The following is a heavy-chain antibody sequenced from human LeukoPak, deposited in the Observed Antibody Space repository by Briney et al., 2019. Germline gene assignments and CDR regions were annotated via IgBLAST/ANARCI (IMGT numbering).Heavy chain of an antibody. V-gene: IGHV4-59*02. D-gene: IGHD2-15*01. CDR1: GDSVSRPY. CDR2: IQSSGII. Sequence: PSETLSLTCSVSGDSVSRPYWRWIRQPPGRGLEWMGYIQSSGIINYNPSLQGRVTIALDTSKNQISLSLSSVSAADTAIYYCTKNAGRGRSNDFWGQGTLVTVSS. CDR3: TKNAGRGRSNDF. J-gene: IGHJ4*02.